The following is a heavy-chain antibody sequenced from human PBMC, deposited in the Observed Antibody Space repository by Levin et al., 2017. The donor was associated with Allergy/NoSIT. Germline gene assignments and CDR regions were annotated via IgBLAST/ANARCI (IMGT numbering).Heavy chain of an antibody. CDR2: ITGSGGST. CDR1: GFTFSSFA. Sequence: SCAASGFTFSSFAMSWVRQAPGKGLEWVSTITGSGGSTYYADSVKGRFTISRDNSKNTLYLQMNSLRAEDTAVYYCAKWAPPRDFDYWGQGTLVTVSS. CDR3: AKWAPPRDFDY. J-gene: IGHJ4*02. D-gene: IGHD1-26*01. V-gene: IGHV3-23*01.